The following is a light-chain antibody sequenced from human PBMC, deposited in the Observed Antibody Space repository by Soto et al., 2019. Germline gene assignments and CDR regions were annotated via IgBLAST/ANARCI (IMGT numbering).Light chain of an antibody. CDR3: SSHAGSINVA. J-gene: IGLJ2*01. CDR2: EVY. Sequence: QSVLTQPPSASGSPGQSVTISCTGSSSDVGGYDYVSWYQQHPGKAPKLMIYEVYKPPSGVPDRFSGSKSGNTASLTVSGLQAEDEADYYCSSHAGSINVAFGGGTKLTVL. V-gene: IGLV2-8*01. CDR1: SSDVGGYDY.